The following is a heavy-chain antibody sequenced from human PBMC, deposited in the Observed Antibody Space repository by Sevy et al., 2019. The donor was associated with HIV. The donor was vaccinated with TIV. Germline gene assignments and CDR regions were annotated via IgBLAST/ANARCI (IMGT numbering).Heavy chain of an antibody. Sequence: GESLKISCAISGFTVNDKYIIWVRQAPGKGLERGSVIFSSGSTYYADSAKGRFTISRDNSKNTVDLQMNSVRAEDTAVYYCVSLFLSYRSGWSYFDYWGQGTLVTISS. D-gene: IGHD6-19*01. CDR1: GFTVNDKY. J-gene: IGHJ4*02. V-gene: IGHV3-66*02. CDR3: VSLFLSYRSGWSYFDY. CDR2: IFSSGST.